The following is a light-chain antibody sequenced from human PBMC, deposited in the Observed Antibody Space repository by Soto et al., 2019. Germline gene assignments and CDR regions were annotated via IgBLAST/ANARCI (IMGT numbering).Light chain of an antibody. V-gene: IGLV2-23*01. Sequence: QSALTQPASVSGSPGQSITISYTGTSSDVASYNLVSWYQQHPGKAPKLMIYEGRKRPSGVSNRFSGSKSGSTASLTISGLQAEDEADYYCCSYAGSVYVFGTGTKLTVL. CDR3: CSYAGSVYV. CDR2: EGR. J-gene: IGLJ1*01. CDR1: SSDVASYNL.